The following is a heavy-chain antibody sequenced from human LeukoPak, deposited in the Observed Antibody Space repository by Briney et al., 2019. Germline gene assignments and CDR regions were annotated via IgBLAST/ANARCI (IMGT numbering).Heavy chain of an antibody. D-gene: IGHD6-19*01. CDR1: GFTFSSYD. J-gene: IGHJ4*02. Sequence: GGPLRLSCAASGFTFSSYDMHWVRQAIGKGLEWVSAIGTAGDTYYPGSVKGRFTISRENAKNSLYLQMNSLRAGDTAVYYCARSIAVAGSAELDYWGQGTLVTVSS. V-gene: IGHV3-13*01. CDR3: ARSIAVAGSAELDY. CDR2: IGTAGDT.